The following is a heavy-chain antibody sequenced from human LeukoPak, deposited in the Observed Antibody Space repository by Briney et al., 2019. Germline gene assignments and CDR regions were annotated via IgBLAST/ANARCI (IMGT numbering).Heavy chain of an antibody. CDR3: ARVSGVVTRPLDY. D-gene: IGHD4-23*01. V-gene: IGHV1-2*02. J-gene: IGHJ4*02. CDR2: INPNSGGT. Sequence: ASVKVSCKASGYTFTSYGISWVRQAPGQGLEWMGWINPNSGGTNYAQKFQGRVTMTRVTSISTAYMELSRLRSDDTAVYYCARVSGVVTRPLDYWGQGTLVTVSS. CDR1: GYTFTSYG.